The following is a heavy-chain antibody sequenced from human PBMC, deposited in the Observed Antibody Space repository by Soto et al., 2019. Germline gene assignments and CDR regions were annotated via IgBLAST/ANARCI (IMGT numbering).Heavy chain of an antibody. CDR2: ISYDGTHK. J-gene: IGHJ4*02. CDR3: AKDRRGSSGYDSSRGSGWYASFEY. Sequence: QVLLVESGGGVVQPGRSLRLSCAASGFPFNSYGMHWLRQAPGKGLEWVAIISYDGTHKDYTDSVKGRFTISRDNSKNTAYLQMDSLRAEDTAVYYCAKDRRGSSGYDSSRGSGWYASFEYWGQGTLVTVSS. V-gene: IGHV3-30*18. D-gene: IGHD5-12*01. CDR1: GFPFNSYG.